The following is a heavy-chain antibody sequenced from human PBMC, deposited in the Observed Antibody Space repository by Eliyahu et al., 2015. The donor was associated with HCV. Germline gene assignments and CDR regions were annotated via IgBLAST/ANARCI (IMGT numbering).Heavy chain of an antibody. J-gene: IGHJ5*02. CDR3: ASGGGGIAVTGTGGWFDP. Sequence: QVQLQESGPGLVKPSETLSLTCTVSGGSIPTYYWSWTRXPPGKGLEWIGYIHYSGSTNHNPSLKSRVTISVDTSKNQFSLNLTPVTAADTAMYYCASGGGGIAVTGTGGWFDPWGQGTLVTVSS. CDR1: GGSIPTYY. D-gene: IGHD6-19*01. V-gene: IGHV4-59*01. CDR2: IHYSGST.